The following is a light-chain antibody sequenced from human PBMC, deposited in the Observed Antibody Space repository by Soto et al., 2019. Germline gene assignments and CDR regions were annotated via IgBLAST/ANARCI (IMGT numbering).Light chain of an antibody. Sequence: QSVLTQPPSASGTPGQTVTISCSGRFSNIGSNFIYWYQQLPGTAPKLLIYRNNERPSGVPDRFSASKSGTSASLAISGLRSEDEADYHCAAWDDILSGVVFGGGTKLTVL. CDR2: RNN. J-gene: IGLJ3*02. V-gene: IGLV1-47*01. CDR3: AAWDDILSGVV. CDR1: FSNIGSNF.